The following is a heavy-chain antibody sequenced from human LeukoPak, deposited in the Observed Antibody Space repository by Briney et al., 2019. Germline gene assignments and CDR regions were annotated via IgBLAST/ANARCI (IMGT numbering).Heavy chain of an antibody. CDR3: ARPYSMIAAAGTGFDY. V-gene: IGHV1-18*01. CDR2: ISAYNGNT. Sequence: ASVKVSCKASGYTFTSYDINWVRQATGQGLEWMGWISAYNGNTNYAQKLQGRVTMTTDTSTSTAYMELRSLRSDDTAVYYCARPYSMIAAAGTGFDYWGQGTLVTVSS. J-gene: IGHJ4*02. D-gene: IGHD6-13*01. CDR1: GYTFTSYD.